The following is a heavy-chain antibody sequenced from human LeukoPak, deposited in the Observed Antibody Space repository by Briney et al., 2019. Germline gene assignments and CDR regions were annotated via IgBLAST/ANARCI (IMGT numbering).Heavy chain of an antibody. V-gene: IGHV4-34*01. D-gene: IGHD3-10*01. CDR1: VESFSGYY. Sequence: SETLSLTCGVYVESFSGYYGRWIRRPRGRGVEWIGEFNYWGSTNYHPSLMSRVTISVDSSKNQFTLKLSSVTAADTAVYYCARGYHGSGSYGSSYNWFDPWGQGTLVTVSS. J-gene: IGHJ5*02. CDR2: FNYWGST. CDR3: ARGYHGSGSYGSSYNWFDP.